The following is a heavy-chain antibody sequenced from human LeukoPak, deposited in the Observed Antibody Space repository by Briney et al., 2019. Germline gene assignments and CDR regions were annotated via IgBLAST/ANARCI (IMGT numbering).Heavy chain of an antibody. CDR1: GYTFTSYY. J-gene: IGHJ5*02. CDR3: ARGFDSSGYYLIT. Sequence: SVKVSCKASGYTFTSYYMHWVRQAPGQGLEWMGRIIPTLGIANYAQKFQGRVTITADKSTSTAYMELSSLRSEDTAVYYCARGFDSSGYYLITWGQGTLVTVSS. V-gene: IGHV1-69*04. CDR2: IIPTLGIA. D-gene: IGHD3-22*01.